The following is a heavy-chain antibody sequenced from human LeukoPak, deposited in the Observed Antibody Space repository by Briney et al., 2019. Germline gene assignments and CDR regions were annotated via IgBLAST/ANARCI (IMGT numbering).Heavy chain of an antibody. CDR3: ANGGGGF. CDR2: ISYDGSNK. D-gene: IGHD3-16*01. Sequence: PGRSLRLSCAASGFTFSSYGMHWVRQAPGKGLEWVAVISYDGSNKYYADSVKGRFTISRDNSKNTLYLQMNSLGVEDTAVYYCANGGGGFWGQGTLVTVSS. J-gene: IGHJ4*02. CDR1: GFTFSSYG. V-gene: IGHV3-30*18.